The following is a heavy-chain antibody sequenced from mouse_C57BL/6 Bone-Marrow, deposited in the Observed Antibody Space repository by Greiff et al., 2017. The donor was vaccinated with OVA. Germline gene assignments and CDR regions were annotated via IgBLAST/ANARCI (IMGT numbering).Heavy chain of an antibody. J-gene: IGHJ2*01. Sequence: QVQLQQSGAELVRPGASVTLSCKASGYTFTDYEMHWVKQTPVHGLEWIGAIDPETGGTAYNQKFKGKAILTADKSSSTAYMELRSLTSEDSAVYYCTRKGLLSDYWGQGTTLTVSS. CDR2: IDPETGGT. V-gene: IGHV1-15*01. CDR3: TRKGLLSDY. CDR1: GYTFTDYE. D-gene: IGHD1-1*01.